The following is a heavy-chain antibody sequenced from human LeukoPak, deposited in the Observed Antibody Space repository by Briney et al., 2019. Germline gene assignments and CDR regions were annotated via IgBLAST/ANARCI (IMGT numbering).Heavy chain of an antibody. Sequence: ASVKVSCRASGYTFTGYYMHWVRQAPGQGLEWMGWINPNSGGTNYAQKLQGRVTMTRDTSISTAYMELSRLRSDDTAVYYCAREGTIFGVVIIPSKGDFDYWGQGTLVTVSS. CDR3: AREGTIFGVVIIPSKGDFDY. V-gene: IGHV1-2*02. CDR2: INPNSGGT. J-gene: IGHJ4*02. CDR1: GYTFTGYY. D-gene: IGHD3-3*01.